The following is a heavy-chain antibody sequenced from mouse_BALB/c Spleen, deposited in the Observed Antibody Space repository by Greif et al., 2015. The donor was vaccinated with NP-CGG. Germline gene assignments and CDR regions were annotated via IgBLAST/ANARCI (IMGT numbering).Heavy chain of an antibody. CDR2: INPSSGYT. J-gene: IGHJ4*01. CDR3: ARSGRLGYAMDY. CDR1: GYTFTSYT. D-gene: IGHD4-1*01. V-gene: IGHV1-4*01. Sequence: VQLQQSGAELARPGASVKMSCKASGYTFTSYTMHWVKQRPGQGLEWIGYINPSSGYTNYNQKFKDKATLTADKSSSTAYMQLSSLTSEDSAVYYCARSGRLGYAMDYWGQGTSVTVSS.